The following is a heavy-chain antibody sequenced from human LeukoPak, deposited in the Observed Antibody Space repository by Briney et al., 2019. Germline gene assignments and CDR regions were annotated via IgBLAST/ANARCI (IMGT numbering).Heavy chain of an antibody. CDR2: IRTNGDST. CDR1: GFTLSRNA. D-gene: IGHD1-1*01. V-gene: IGHV3-23*01. J-gene: IGHJ4*02. Sequence: GGSLRLSCAASGFTLSRNAMTWVRQAPGKGLEWVSTIRTNGDSTHYADSVKGRFIISRDNSKDTLYLQMNSMRGEDSAIYYCAKGQELDDGVFDSWGQGTLVTVSS. CDR3: AKGQELDDGVFDS.